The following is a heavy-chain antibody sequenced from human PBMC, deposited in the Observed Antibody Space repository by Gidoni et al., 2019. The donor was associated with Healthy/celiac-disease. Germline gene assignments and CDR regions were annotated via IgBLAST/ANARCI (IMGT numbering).Heavy chain of an antibody. Sequence: QVQLQESVPGLVKPSQTLSLTCPVSGGSIISVSSSCSWIRQPAGKGLEWIGRIYTSGSTNYNTSLKSRVTISVDTSKNQFAMKLSYVTAADTAVYYCARAHGGSDQRLYYYYGRDVWGQGTTVTVSS. J-gene: IGHJ6*02. V-gene: IGHV4-61*02. CDR2: IYTSGST. D-gene: IGHD1-26*01. CDR1: GGSIISVSSS. CDR3: ARAHGGSDQRLYYYYGRDV.